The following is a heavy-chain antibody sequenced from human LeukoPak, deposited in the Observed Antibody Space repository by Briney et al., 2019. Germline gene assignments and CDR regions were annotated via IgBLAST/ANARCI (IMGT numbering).Heavy chain of an antibody. CDR2: IYYSGST. Sequence: SETLSLTCTVSGGSISSYYWSWIRQPPGKGLEWIGYIYYSGSTNYNPSLKSRVTISVDTSKNQFSLKLSSVTAADTAVYYCAREVEPMSAMDKRDWYFDLWGRGTLVTVSS. CDR3: AREVEPMSAMDKRDWYFDL. V-gene: IGHV4-59*01. CDR1: GGSISSYY. D-gene: IGHD5-18*01. J-gene: IGHJ2*01.